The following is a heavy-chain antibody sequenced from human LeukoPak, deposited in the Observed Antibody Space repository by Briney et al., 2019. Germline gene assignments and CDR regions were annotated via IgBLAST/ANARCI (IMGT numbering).Heavy chain of an antibody. CDR1: GFTFSNYE. D-gene: IGHD2-21*02. Sequence: GGSLRLSCAASGFTFSNYEMNWVRQAPGKGLEWVSYISGSGSTKYYADSVKGRFTISRDNAKNSLYLEMNSLRAEDTAFYYCAREVADCGGDCLAPWGQGTLVTVSS. J-gene: IGHJ5*02. CDR3: AREVADCGGDCLAP. V-gene: IGHV3-48*03. CDR2: ISGSGSTK.